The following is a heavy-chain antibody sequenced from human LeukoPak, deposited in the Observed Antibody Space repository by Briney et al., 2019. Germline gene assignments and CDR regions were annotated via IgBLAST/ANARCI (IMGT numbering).Heavy chain of an antibody. V-gene: IGHV3-23*01. CDR1: GFTFSSYA. CDR2: ISGSGGST. D-gene: IGHD3-22*01. Sequence: GGSLRLSCAASGFTFSSYAMSWVRQAPGKGLEWVSAISGSGGSTYYADSVKGRFTISRDNSKNSLYLQMNSLRAEDTAVYYCARRRMIPYGMDVWGQGTTVTVSS. J-gene: IGHJ6*02. CDR3: ARRRMIPYGMDV.